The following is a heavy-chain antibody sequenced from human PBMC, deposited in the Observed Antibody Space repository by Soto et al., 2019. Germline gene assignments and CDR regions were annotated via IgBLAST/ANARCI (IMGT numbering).Heavy chain of an antibody. D-gene: IGHD4-17*01. CDR3: AKEATVASYWYFDL. V-gene: IGHV3-23*01. CDR1: GFTFSSYA. CDR2: FSGSGAGT. Sequence: GGSLRLSCAASGFTFSSYAMSWVRQAPGKGLEWVSIFSGSGAGTYYADSVKGRFTVSRDDSKNTLYLQMNSLRADDTAVYYCAKEATVASYWYFDLWGRGTLVTVSS. J-gene: IGHJ2*01.